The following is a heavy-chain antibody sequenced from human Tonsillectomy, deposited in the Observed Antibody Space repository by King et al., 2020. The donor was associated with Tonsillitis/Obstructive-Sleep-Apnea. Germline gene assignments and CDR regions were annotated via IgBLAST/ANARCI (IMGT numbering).Heavy chain of an antibody. CDR3: ARGPIVVVTSYYYYYGMDV. V-gene: IGHV4-34*01. J-gene: IGHJ6*02. D-gene: IGHD2-21*02. CDR1: GGSFSGYY. Sequence: VQLQQWGAGLLKPSETLSLTCAVYGGSFSGYYWSWIRQPPGKGLEWIGEINHSGSTNYNPSLKSRVTISVDTSKNQFSLKLSSVTAADTAAYYCARGPIVVVTSYYYYYGMDVWGQGTTVTVSS. CDR2: INHSGST.